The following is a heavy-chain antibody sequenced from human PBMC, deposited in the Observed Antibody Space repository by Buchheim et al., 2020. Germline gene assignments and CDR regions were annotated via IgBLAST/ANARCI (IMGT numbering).Heavy chain of an antibody. Sequence: EVQLVESGGGLVQPGGSLRLSCAASGFTFSSYWMSWVRQAPGKGLEWVANIKQDGSEKYYVDSVKGRFTISRDNAKNSLYLQMNSLRAEDTAVYYCAREAPEQYYGGDCYSGQDLHNWFDPWGQGTL. CDR2: IKQDGSEK. J-gene: IGHJ5*02. D-gene: IGHD2-21*01. CDR1: GFTFSSYW. V-gene: IGHV3-7*01. CDR3: AREAPEQYYGGDCYSGQDLHNWFDP.